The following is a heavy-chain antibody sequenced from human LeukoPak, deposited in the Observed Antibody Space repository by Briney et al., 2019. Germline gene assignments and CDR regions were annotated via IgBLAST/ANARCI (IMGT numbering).Heavy chain of an antibody. V-gene: IGHV6-1*01. CDR1: GDSVSSNSAA. Sequence: SQTLPLTCAISGDSVSSNSAAWNWIRQSPSRGLEWLGRTYYRSKWYNDYAVSVKSRITINPDTSKNQFSLQLNSVTPEDTAVYYCAREDENYDSSGYYYAPRFFDYWGQGTLVTVSS. CDR3: AREDENYDSSGYYYAPRFFDY. CDR2: TYYRSKWYN. D-gene: IGHD3-22*01. J-gene: IGHJ4*02.